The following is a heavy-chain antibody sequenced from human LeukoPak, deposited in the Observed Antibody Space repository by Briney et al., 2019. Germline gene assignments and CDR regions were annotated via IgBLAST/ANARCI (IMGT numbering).Heavy chain of an antibody. CDR3: SRVEKAARYAHPQLNWFDP. CDR2: IIHSLGIA. J-gene: IGHJ5*02. D-gene: IGHD1-1*01. V-gene: IGHV1-69*10. CDR1: GGTFSSYT. Sequence: SVKDSCKASGGTFSSYTISWVRQAPGQGLEWMGYIIHSLGIANYAQIVQGRVTFTADKSTNTPYMELTIPTTENTVVYYCSRVEKAARYAHPQLNWFDPWGQGTLVTVSS.